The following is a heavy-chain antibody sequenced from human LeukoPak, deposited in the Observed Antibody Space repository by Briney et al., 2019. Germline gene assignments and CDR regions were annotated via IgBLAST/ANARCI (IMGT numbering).Heavy chain of an antibody. V-gene: IGHV4-59*08. D-gene: IGHD2-21*02. CDR2: IHYSGAT. CDR1: GGSITYDY. Sequence: PSETLSLTCTVSGGSITYDYWSWIRQSPGKRLEWIGYIHYSGATNYSPSLNSRVTISVDTSKNQFSLKLSSVTAADTALYYCATLRGASTAVFDYWGQGTLVTVSS. CDR3: ATLRGASTAVFDY. J-gene: IGHJ4*02.